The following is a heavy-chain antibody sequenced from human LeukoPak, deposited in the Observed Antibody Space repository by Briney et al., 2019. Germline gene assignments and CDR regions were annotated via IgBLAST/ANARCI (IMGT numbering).Heavy chain of an antibody. Sequence: ASVKVSCKASGYTFTSYGISWVRQAPGQVLEWMGWISAYNGNTNYAQKLQGRVTMTTDTSTSTAYMELRSLRSDDTAVYYCNLVGATGGEDYWGQGTLVTVSS. CDR2: ISAYNGNT. D-gene: IGHD1-26*01. V-gene: IGHV1-18*01. CDR3: NLVGATGGEDY. CDR1: GYTFTSYG. J-gene: IGHJ4*02.